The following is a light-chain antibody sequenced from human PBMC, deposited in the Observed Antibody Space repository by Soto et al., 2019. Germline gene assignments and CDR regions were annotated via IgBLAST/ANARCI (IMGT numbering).Light chain of an antibody. CDR2: EVT. J-gene: IGLJ1*01. CDR3: SSYAGSNYV. Sequence: QSALTQPPSASGSVGQPVTISCTGTSSDVGGYNYVSWYQQHPGKAPRVIIYEVTKRPSGVPDRFSGSKFGNTASLTVSGLQAEDEADYYCSSYAGSNYVFGTGTKLTVL. CDR1: SSDVGGYNY. V-gene: IGLV2-8*01.